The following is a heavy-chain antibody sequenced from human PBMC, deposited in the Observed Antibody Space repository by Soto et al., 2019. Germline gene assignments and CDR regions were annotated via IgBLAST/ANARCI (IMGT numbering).Heavy chain of an antibody. CDR1: GFTFSNYA. J-gene: IGHJ4*02. D-gene: IGHD3-10*01. Sequence: EVQLLDSGGDLAQPGGSLRLSCAASGFTFSNYAMNWVRQAPGKGLEWVSLISWDGGSTYYADSVKGRFTISRDNSKNSLYLQMNSLRTEDTALYYCAKDYYYGSGSYFDYWGQGTLVTVSS. CDR3: AKDYYYGSGSYFDY. CDR2: ISWDGGST. V-gene: IGHV3-43*02.